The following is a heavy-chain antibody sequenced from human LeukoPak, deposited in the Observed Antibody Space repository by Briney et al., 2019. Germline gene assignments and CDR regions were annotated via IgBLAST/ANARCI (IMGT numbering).Heavy chain of an antibody. Sequence: ASVKVSCKASGYTFTSYYMHWVRQAPGQGLEWMGIINPSGGSTSYAQKFQGRVTMTRDMSTSTVYMELSSQRSEDTAVYYCARVGGYSSGWYDGSFDYWGQGTLVTVSS. J-gene: IGHJ4*02. D-gene: IGHD6-19*01. V-gene: IGHV1-46*01. CDR1: GYTFTSYY. CDR2: INPSGGST. CDR3: ARVGGYSSGWYDGSFDY.